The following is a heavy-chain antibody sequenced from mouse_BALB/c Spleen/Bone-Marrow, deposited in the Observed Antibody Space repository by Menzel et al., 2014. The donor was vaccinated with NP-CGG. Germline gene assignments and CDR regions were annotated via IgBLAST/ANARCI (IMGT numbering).Heavy chain of an antibody. V-gene: IGHV5-9-4*01. D-gene: IGHD4-1*01. CDR2: ISSGDTYT. Sequence: EVKLMESGGGLVKPGGSLKLSCAASGFTFSSYAMSWVRQSPEKRLEWVAEISSGDTYTYYPDTVTGRFTISRDNAKNTLYLEMSRLRSEDTAMCYCARVIGTRAFDSWGQGTTLTVSS. CDR1: GFTFSSYA. J-gene: IGHJ2*01. CDR3: ARVIGTRAFDS.